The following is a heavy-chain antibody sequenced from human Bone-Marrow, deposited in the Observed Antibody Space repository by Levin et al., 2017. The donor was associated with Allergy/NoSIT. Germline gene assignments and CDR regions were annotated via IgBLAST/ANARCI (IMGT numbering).Heavy chain of an antibody. D-gene: IGHD3-22*01. CDR1: GVTLSDYG. CDR2: IISNYGSS. Sequence: KISCKASGVTLSDYGINWVRQAPGQGLEWMGGIISNYGSSNYAGKFQGRVTLTADESTNTAYMELSDLTFEDTAVYYCARNGGMNFYDSRAYGQYWGQGTLVTVSS. J-gene: IGHJ4*02. CDR3: ARNGGMNFYDSRAYGQY. V-gene: IGHV1-69*01.